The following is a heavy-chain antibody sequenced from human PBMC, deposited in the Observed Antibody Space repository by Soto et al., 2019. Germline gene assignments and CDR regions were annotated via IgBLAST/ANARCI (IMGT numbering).Heavy chain of an antibody. CDR3: AKDYLGSNVMFEF. CDR1: GFIFNDYA. V-gene: IGHV3-23*01. J-gene: IGHJ4*02. CDR2: IVGGYSGRA. Sequence: GGSLRLSCVASGFIFNDYAMSWVRQVPGKGLEWVSGIVGGYSGRAFYADSVKDRFSISRDNSKNTLYMQLSTLRAEDTAIYYCAKDYLGSNVMFEFWGQGSLVTVSS. D-gene: IGHD3-16*01.